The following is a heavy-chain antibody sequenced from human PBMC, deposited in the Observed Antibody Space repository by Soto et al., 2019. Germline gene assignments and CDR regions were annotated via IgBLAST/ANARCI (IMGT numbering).Heavy chain of an antibody. J-gene: IGHJ2*01. D-gene: IGHD4-17*01. CDR1: GFTFSSYG. CDR2: ISYDGSST. V-gene: IGHV3-33*08. Sequence: PGGSLRLSCAASGFTFSSYGMHWVRQAPGKGLEWVAVISYDGSSTYYADSVKGRFTISRDNSKNTLYLQMNSLRAEDTAVYYCTRERWDYGDPKWYFDLWGRGTLVTVSS. CDR3: TRERWDYGDPKWYFDL.